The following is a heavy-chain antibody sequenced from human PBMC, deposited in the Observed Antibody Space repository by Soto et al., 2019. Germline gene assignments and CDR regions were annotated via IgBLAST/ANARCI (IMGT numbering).Heavy chain of an antibody. CDR2: IIPIFGTA. CDR3: ARSSPGIAAAGSYYYGMDV. J-gene: IGHJ6*02. CDR1: GGTFSSYA. Sequence: QVQLVQSGAEVKKPGSSVKVSCKASGGTFSSYAISWVRQAPGQGLEWMGGIIPIFGTANYAQKFQGRVTITADKSTSTAYMELSSLRSEESAVYDCARSSPGIAAAGSYYYGMDVWGQGTTVTVSS. V-gene: IGHV1-69*06. D-gene: IGHD6-13*01.